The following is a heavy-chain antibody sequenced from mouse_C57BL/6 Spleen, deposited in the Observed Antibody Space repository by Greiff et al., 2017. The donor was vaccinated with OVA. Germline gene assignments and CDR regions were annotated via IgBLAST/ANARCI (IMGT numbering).Heavy chain of an antibody. CDR2: IDPNSGGT. CDR1: GYTFNSYW. V-gene: IGHV1-72*01. J-gene: IGHJ2*01. D-gene: IGHD2-4*01. Sequence: QVQLQQPGAELVKPGASVKLSCRASGYTFNSYWMRWVKQRPGRGLEWIGRIDPNSGGTKYNEKFKSKATLTVDKHSSTAYMQLSSLTSEDSAFYYCARGGLRHWTPFHYWGQGTPLTVSS. CDR3: ARGGLRHWTPFHY.